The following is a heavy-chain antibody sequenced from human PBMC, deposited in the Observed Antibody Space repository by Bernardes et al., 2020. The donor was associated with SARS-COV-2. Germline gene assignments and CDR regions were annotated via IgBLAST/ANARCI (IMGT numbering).Heavy chain of an antibody. Sequence: SETLSLTCAVYGGSFSGYYWSWIRQPPGKGLEWIGEINHSGSTNYNPSLKSRVTISVDTSKNQFSLKLSSVTAADTAVYYCARGFPHPPVYDYVWGSYRPRGFDYWGQGTLVTVSS. D-gene: IGHD3-16*02. CDR1: GGSFSGYY. J-gene: IGHJ4*02. CDR3: ARGFPHPPVYDYVWGSYRPRGFDY. V-gene: IGHV4-34*01. CDR2: INHSGST.